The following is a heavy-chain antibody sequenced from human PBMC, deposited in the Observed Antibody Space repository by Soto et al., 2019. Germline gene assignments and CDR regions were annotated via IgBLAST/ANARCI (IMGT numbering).Heavy chain of an antibody. D-gene: IGHD3-22*01. V-gene: IGHV3-23*01. CDR1: GFTFSSYA. J-gene: IGHJ4*02. CDR2: ISGSGGST. Sequence: GGSLRLSCAASGFTFSSYAMSWVRQAPGKGLEWVSAISGSGGSTYYADSVKGRFTISRDNSKNALYLQMNSLRAEDTAVYYCAKLTYYYDSSDDYWGQGTLVTVSS. CDR3: AKLTYYYDSSDDY.